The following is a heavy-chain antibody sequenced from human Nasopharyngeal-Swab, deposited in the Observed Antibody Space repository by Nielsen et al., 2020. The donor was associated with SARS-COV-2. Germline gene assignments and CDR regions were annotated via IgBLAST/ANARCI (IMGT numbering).Heavy chain of an antibody. CDR3: ARTRKTYYYDSSGRFDAFDI. Sequence: WIRQPPGKGLEWVSYISSSSSTIYYADSVKGRFTISRDNAKNSLYLQMNSLRAEDTAVYYCARTRKTYYYDSSGRFDAFDIWGQGTMVTVSS. V-gene: IGHV3-48*04. J-gene: IGHJ3*02. D-gene: IGHD3-22*01. CDR2: ISSSSSTI.